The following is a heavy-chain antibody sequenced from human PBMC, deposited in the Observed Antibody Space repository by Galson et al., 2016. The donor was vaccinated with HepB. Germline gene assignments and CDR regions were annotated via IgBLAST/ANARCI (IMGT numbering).Heavy chain of an antibody. V-gene: IGHV3-73*01. Sequence: LRLSCAASGFSFSDFSMHWVRQASGKGLEWVGRMRSKANSYATAYGASVKGRFTISRDDSKNTAYLQMNSLKTEDTAVYYFTSGVDFYGDYEDSWGQGTLVTVSS. D-gene: IGHD4-17*01. J-gene: IGHJ4*02. CDR3: TSGVDFYGDYEDS. CDR2: MRSKANSYAT. CDR1: GFSFSDFS.